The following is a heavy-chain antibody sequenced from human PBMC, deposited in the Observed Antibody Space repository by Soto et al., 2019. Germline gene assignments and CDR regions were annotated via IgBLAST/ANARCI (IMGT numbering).Heavy chain of an antibody. CDR2: IYRSGTT. D-gene: IGHD1-26*01. Sequence: SSETLSLTCVVSNFSISSGYYWGWIRQSPGKGLEWIASIYRSGTTSYNPSLKSRVTISVDPSKNQFSLMLTAVTAADTAVYYCARTHSGSYYSVFNYWGRGSLVTVYS. J-gene: IGHJ4*02. CDR3: ARTHSGSYYSVFNY. V-gene: IGHV4-38-2*01. CDR1: NFSISSGYY.